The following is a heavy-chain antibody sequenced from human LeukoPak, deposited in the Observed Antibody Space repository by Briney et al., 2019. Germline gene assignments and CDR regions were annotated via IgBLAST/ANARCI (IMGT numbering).Heavy chain of an antibody. CDR3: AKHDRGSGSPYYFDY. Sequence: GGSLRLSCAASGFTFSSYAMSWVRQAPGKGLKWVSAISNSVGSTYYADSVKGRFTISRVNSKNTLYLQMNSLRAEDTAVYYCAKHDRGSGSPYYFDYWGQGTLVTVSS. D-gene: IGHD3-10*01. V-gene: IGHV3-23*01. CDR2: ISNSVGST. J-gene: IGHJ4*02. CDR1: GFTFSSYA.